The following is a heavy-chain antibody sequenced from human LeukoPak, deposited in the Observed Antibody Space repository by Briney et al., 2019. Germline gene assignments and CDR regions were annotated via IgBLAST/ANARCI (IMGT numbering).Heavy chain of an antibody. CDR2: MNPNSGNT. J-gene: IGHJ4*02. CDR1: GYTFTSYD. D-gene: IGHD6-13*01. V-gene: IGHV1-8*01. CDR3: ARARTIAAAGTPIGY. Sequence: ASVKVSCKASGYTFTSYDINWVRQATGQGLEWIGWMNPNSGNTGYAQKFQGRVTMTRNTSISTAYMELSSLRSEDTAVYYCARARTIAAAGTPIGYWGQGTLVTVSS.